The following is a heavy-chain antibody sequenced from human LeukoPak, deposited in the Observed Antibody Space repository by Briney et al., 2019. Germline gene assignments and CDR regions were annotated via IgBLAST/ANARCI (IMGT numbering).Heavy chain of an antibody. Sequence: GSLIPSRASSGSPFSAYLKRLVRHPPGEGLGWGATINKDATTITYADCVKGGFIISRDNSKKYLYLQMNNVRAEDTAVYYCVRDLIFVWTPGDDFDFWGQGTLVIVPS. V-gene: IGHV3-74*01. J-gene: IGHJ4*02. D-gene: IGHD3-3*01. CDR3: VRDLIFVWTPGDDFDF. CDR1: GSPFSAYL. CDR2: INKDATTI.